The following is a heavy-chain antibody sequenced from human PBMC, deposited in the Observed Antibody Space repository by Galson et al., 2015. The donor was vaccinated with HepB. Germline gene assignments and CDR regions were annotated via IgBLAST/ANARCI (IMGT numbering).Heavy chain of an antibody. CDR2: IYPGDSDT. Sequence: QSGAEVKKPGESLRISCKGSGYSFTSYWIGWVRQMPGKGLEWMGIIYPGDSDTRYSPSFQGQVTISADKSISTAYLQWSSLKASDTAMYYCARRGDIAVAGTFFDYWGQGTLVTVSS. D-gene: IGHD6-19*01. J-gene: IGHJ4*02. V-gene: IGHV5-51*01. CDR3: ARRGDIAVAGTFFDY. CDR1: GYSFTSYW.